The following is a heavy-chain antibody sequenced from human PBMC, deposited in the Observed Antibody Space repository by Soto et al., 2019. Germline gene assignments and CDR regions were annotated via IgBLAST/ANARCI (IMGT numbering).Heavy chain of an antibody. V-gene: IGHV1-58*01. CDR2: IVVGSGNT. CDR1: GFTFTSSA. D-gene: IGHD4-17*01. Sequence: ASVKVSCKASGFTFTSSAVQWVRQARGQRLEWIGWIVVGSGNTNYAQKFQERVTITRDMSTSTAYMELSSLRSEDTAVYYCAADPYYGDYEMANWFDPWGQGTLVTVSS. CDR3: AADPYYGDYEMANWFDP. J-gene: IGHJ5*02.